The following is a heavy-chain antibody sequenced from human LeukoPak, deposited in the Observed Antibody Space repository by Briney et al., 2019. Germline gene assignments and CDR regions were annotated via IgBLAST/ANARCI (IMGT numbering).Heavy chain of an antibody. V-gene: IGHV3-21*01. D-gene: IGHD6-6*01. Sequence: GGSLRLSCAASGFTFNNYNMNWVRQAPGKALEWVSSITSSGTYIFYADSVKGRFTISRDNAKNSLYLQMNSLGPEDTAVYYCARADSNIAARRIGFDYWGQGTLVTVSS. J-gene: IGHJ4*02. CDR1: GFTFNNYN. CDR2: ITSSGTYI. CDR3: ARADSNIAARRIGFDY.